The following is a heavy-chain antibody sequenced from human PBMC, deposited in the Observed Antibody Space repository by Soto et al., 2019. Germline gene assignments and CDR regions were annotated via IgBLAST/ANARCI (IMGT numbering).Heavy chain of an antibody. D-gene: IGHD4-17*01. V-gene: IGHV4-34*01. CDR2: INHSAST. CDR3: ARDHEGDGDYSYPPYDAFDI. J-gene: IGHJ3*02. CDR1: GGSFSGYY. Sequence: QVQLQQWGAGLLKPSETLSLTCAVYGGSFSGYYWSWIRQPPGKGLEGIGEINHSASTNYNPSIKSRATISVDSGKDQPSLKLSSVLGADTAVYYCARDHEGDGDYSYPPYDAFDIWGKGPMLAAAS.